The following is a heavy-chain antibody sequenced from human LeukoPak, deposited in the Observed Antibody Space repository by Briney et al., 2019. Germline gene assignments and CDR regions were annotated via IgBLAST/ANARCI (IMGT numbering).Heavy chain of an antibody. V-gene: IGHV4-34*01. CDR2: INHSGST. CDR3: ARALEVPKFDP. CDR1: GGSFSGYY. J-gene: IGHJ5*02. Sequence: PSETLSLTCAVYGGSFSGYYWSWIRQPPGKGLEWIGEINHSGSTNYNPSLKSRVTISADTSKNQFSLQLNSVTPEDTAVYYCARALEVPKFDPWGQGTLVTVSS.